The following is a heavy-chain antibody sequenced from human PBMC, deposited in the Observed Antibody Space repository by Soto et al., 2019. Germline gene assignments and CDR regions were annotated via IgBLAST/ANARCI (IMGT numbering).Heavy chain of an antibody. CDR2: IIPIFGTA. Sequence: QVQLVQSGAEVKKPGSSVKVSCKASGGTFSSYAISWVRQAPGQGLERMGGIIPIFGTAHYAQKFKGRVTITADKSTSTAYMELRSLRSDDPAVYYCAGDEGLSLAALLGDGHNGVNGMDVWGQGPTVRVS. D-gene: IGHD6-6*01. CDR3: AGDEGLSLAALLGDGHNGVNGMDV. J-gene: IGHJ6*02. CDR1: GGTFSSYA. V-gene: IGHV1-69*06.